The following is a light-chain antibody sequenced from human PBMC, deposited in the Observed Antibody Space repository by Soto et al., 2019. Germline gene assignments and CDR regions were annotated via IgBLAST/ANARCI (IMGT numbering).Light chain of an antibody. CDR2: GAS. J-gene: IGKJ4*01. CDR1: QSVSSN. Sequence: EIVMTQSPATLSVSPGERATLSCRASQSVSSNLAWYQQKPGQAPRLLIYGASTRATGIPARFSGSGSGTEFTLTISSLQSEDFAVYYCQPYNNWPFLTFGGGTKVEIK. CDR3: QPYNNWPFLT. V-gene: IGKV3D-15*01.